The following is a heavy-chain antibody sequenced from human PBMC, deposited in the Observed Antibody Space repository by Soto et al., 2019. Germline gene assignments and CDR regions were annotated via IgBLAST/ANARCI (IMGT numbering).Heavy chain of an antibody. V-gene: IGHV3-23*01. D-gene: IGHD3-3*01. CDR2: ISGSGGST. Sequence: PGGSLRLSCAASGFTFSSYAMSWVRQAPGKGLEWVSAISGSGGSTYYADSVKGRFTISRDNSKNTLYLQMNSLRAEDTAVYYCAKGPHELRSTPNWFDPWGQGTLVTVSS. J-gene: IGHJ5*02. CDR3: AKGPHELRSTPNWFDP. CDR1: GFTFSSYA.